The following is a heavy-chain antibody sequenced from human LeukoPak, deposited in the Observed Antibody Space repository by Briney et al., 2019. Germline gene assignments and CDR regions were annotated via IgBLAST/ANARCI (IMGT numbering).Heavy chain of an antibody. CDR2: IYYSGST. Sequence: SEALSLTCIVSGGSISSGGYYWSWIRQPPGEGLEWIGYIYYSGSTYYHPSLKSRVTISLDTSKNQFSLKLSSVTAADTAVYYCARVTTVTTSFHFDYWGQGTLVTVSS. D-gene: IGHD4-17*01. CDR1: GGSISSGGYY. CDR3: ARVTTVTTSFHFDY. J-gene: IGHJ4*02. V-gene: IGHV4-30-4*01.